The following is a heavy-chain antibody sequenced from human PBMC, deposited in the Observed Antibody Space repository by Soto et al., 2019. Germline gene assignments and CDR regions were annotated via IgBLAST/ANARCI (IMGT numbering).Heavy chain of an antibody. J-gene: IGHJ4*02. D-gene: IGHD3-10*01. V-gene: IGHV3-15*01. CDR2: IKSKKDGGAR. CDR1: GFMFSSAW. CDR3: VEGSNDF. Sequence: EVQVVESGGDLVEPGVSLRLSCETSGFMFSSAWMSWVRQAPGKGLEWVARIKSKKDGGARDYAAPVNGRFSISRDDSKSTVYLQMTSLRAEDTALYYCVEGSNDFWGQGTLVTVSS.